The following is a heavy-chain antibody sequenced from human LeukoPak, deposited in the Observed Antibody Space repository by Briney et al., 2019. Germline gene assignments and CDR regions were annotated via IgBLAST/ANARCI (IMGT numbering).Heavy chain of an antibody. Sequence: SETLSLTCTVSGGSVSSSYYYWNWVRQPPGKGLEWISYIHHRGSTKYNPSLESRVTISIDTSKNQFSLRLSSVTAADTAVYYCARRQYWFDPWGQGALVIVSS. CDR1: GGSVSSSYYY. CDR2: IHHRGST. J-gene: IGHJ5*02. CDR3: ARRQYWFDP. V-gene: IGHV4-61*01.